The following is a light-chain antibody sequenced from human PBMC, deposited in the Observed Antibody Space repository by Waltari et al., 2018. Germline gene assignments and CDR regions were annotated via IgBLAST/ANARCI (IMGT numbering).Light chain of an antibody. Sequence: EIVLTQSPATLSMSAGERATLSCSAIESVGYKVTWYQQKRGQAPRLLVYDASYRASGIPPRFSGSGSGTDFTLTISSLEPDDFAVYYCQQRSSWPITFGPGTKVDFK. J-gene: IGKJ3*01. CDR3: QQRSSWPIT. V-gene: IGKV3-11*01. CDR2: DAS. CDR1: ESVGYK.